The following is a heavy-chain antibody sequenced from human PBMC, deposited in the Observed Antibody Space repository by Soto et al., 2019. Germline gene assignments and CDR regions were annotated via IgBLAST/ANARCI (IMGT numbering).Heavy chain of an antibody. CDR1: GFASSGSA. J-gene: IGHJ5*02. D-gene: IGHD3-16*01. CDR3: TRDLFSYDYSGILWFDP. V-gene: IGHV3-73*01. Sequence: PGGSLRLSCAASGFASSGSAMYWVRQASGKGPEWVGRIRSKGHNYATEYAASVKGRFTISRDDSKNTAYPQMNSLQTEDTAVYYCTRDLFSYDYSGILWFDPWGQGTLVTVSS. CDR2: IRSKGHNYAT.